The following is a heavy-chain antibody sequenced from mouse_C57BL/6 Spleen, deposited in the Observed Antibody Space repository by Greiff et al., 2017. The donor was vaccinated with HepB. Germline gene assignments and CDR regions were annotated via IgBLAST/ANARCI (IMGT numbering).Heavy chain of an antibody. V-gene: IGHV1-15*01. CDR1: GYTFTDYE. J-gene: IGHJ3*01. Sequence: QVHVKQSGAELVRPGASVTLSCKASGYTFTDYEMHWVKQTPVHGLEWIGAIDPETGGTAYNQKFKGKAILTADKSSSTAYMELRSLTSEDSAVYYCTNDGYLFAYWGQGTLVTVSA. CDR2: IDPETGGT. D-gene: IGHD2-3*01. CDR3: TNDGYLFAY.